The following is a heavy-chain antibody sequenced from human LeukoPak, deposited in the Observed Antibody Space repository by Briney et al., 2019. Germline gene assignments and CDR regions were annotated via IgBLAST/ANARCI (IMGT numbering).Heavy chain of an antibody. Sequence: GASVKVSCKASGGTFSSYAISWVRQAPGQGLEWMGGIIPIFGTANYAQKFQGRVTITADESTSTAYMELSSLRSEDTAVYYCANDLTRAVYSAYDFVPNLGNWGQGTLVTVSS. D-gene: IGHD5-12*01. CDR2: IIPIFGTA. CDR3: ANDLTRAVYSAYDFVPNLGN. V-gene: IGHV1-69*13. J-gene: IGHJ4*02. CDR1: GGTFSSYA.